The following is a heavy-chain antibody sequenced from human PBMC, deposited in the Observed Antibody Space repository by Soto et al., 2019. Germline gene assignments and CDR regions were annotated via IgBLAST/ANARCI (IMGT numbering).Heavy chain of an antibody. V-gene: IGHV3-15*01. Sequence: CRAACGLTFYNAWMGWVRQDPGKGLEWVGRIKSKTDGGTTDYAAPVKGRFTISRDDSKNTLYLQMNSLKTEDTAVYYCTTQIVGVIPHAFDIWVQGTMVPVSS. CDR3: TTQIVGVIPHAFDI. CDR2: IKSKTDGGTT. D-gene: IGHD3-22*01. J-gene: IGHJ3*02. CDR1: GLTFYNAW.